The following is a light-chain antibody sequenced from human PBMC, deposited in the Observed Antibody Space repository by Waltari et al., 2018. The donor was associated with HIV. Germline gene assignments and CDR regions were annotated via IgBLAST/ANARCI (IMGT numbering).Light chain of an antibody. Sequence: QSALTQPASVSGSPGQSITISCTGTSSNVGSDAIGSWYQQHPGEAPKLIIYEVTKRPSGVSNRFSGSKSGNTASLTISGLQAEDEADYYCCSCPRSGIRYVFGTGTKVTVL. J-gene: IGLJ1*01. CDR3: CSCPRSGIRYV. CDR2: EVT. CDR1: SSNVGSDAI. V-gene: IGLV2-23*02.